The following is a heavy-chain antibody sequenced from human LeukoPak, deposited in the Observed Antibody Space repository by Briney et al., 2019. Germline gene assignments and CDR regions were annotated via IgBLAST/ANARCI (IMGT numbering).Heavy chain of an antibody. CDR2: IYYSGST. CDR1: GGSISSSSYY. J-gene: IGHJ4*02. V-gene: IGHV4-39*07. D-gene: IGHD3-22*01. Sequence: SSETLSLTCTVSGGSISSSSYYWAWIRQPPGKGPEWIGSIYYSGSTYYNPSLKSRVTISVDTSKNQFSLKLSSVTAADTAVYYCARKPIVNSAWYYFDYWGQGTLVTVSS. CDR3: ARKPIVNSAWYYFDY.